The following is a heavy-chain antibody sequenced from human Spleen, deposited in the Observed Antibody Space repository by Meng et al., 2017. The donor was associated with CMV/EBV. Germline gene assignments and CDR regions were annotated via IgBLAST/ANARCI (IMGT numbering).Heavy chain of an antibody. V-gene: IGHV3-23*01. Sequence: TCSRYTMNWVRQAPGEGLEWVSGISASGGSTYYSDSVKGRFTISRDNSANTLYLQMNSLRAEDTAAYYCAKARDSSRYCSSTSCPIDHWGQGTLVTVSS. D-gene: IGHD2-2*01. CDR1: TCSRYT. CDR2: ISASGGST. CDR3: AKARDSSRYCSSTSCPIDH. J-gene: IGHJ4*02.